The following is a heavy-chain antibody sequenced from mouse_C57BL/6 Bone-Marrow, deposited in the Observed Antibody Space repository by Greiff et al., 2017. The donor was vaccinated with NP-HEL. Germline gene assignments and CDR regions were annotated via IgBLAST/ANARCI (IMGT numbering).Heavy chain of an antibody. CDR3: APLLRWYAMDY. J-gene: IGHJ4*01. CDR2: IYPRSGNP. CDR1: GYTFTSYG. D-gene: IGHD1-1*01. V-gene: IGHV1-81*01. Sequence: QVQLQQSGAELARPGASVKLSCKASGYTFTSYGISWVKQRTGQGLEWIGEIYPRSGNPYYNEKFQGKATLTADKSSSTAYMELRILTSEDSAVYCCAPLLRWYAMDYWGQGTSVTVSS.